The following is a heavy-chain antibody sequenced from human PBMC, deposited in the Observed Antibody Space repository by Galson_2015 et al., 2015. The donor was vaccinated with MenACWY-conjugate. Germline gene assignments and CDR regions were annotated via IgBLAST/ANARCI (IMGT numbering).Heavy chain of an antibody. Sequence: SETLSLTCTVSGGSISGYYWSWIRQPPGKELESIGYIYYSRRTNYNPSVKSRVTISVDTSKNQISLKLSSVTAADTAVYYCARGGAYCGGDCPDFWGQGTLVTVSS. V-gene: IGHV4-59*01. D-gene: IGHD2-21*02. CDR3: ARGGAYCGGDCPDF. CDR1: GGSISGYY. CDR2: IYYSRRT. J-gene: IGHJ4*02.